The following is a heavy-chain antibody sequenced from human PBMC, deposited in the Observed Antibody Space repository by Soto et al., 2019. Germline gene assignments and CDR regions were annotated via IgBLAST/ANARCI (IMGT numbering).Heavy chain of an antibody. CDR1: GFTFSGSA. V-gene: IGHV3-73*02. CDR3: ARGVYDFWSGHPKGLDY. D-gene: IGHD3-3*01. Sequence: EVQLVESGGGLVQPGGSLKLSCAASGFTFSGSAMHWVRQASGKGLEWVGRIRNKANNYATAYAVSVKGRFTISRDDSRNTAYLQMNSLKTEDTAVYYCARGVYDFWSGHPKGLDYWGQGPVVTVSS. CDR2: IRNKANNYAT. J-gene: IGHJ4*02.